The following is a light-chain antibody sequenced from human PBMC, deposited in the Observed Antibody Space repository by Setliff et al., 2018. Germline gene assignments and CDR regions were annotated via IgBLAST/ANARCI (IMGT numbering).Light chain of an antibody. CDR3: AAWDDSLNARL. CDR2: SSH. Sequence: KRVYISCSRGPSNIGSNNVDWYQQVPGTAPKLVIYSSHQRPSGVPDRFSGSRSGTSASLAISGLQSDDEADYYCAAWDDSLNARLFGGGTKVTVL. J-gene: IGLJ3*02. V-gene: IGLV1-44*01. CDR1: PSNIGSNN.